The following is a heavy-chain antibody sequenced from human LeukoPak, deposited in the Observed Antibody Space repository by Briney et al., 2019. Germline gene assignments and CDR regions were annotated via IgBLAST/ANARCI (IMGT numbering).Heavy chain of an antibody. Sequence: PGGSLRLSCAASGFTFSSYSMNWVRQAPGKGLEWVSSISSSSSYIYYADSVKGRFTISRDNAKNSLYLQMNSLRAEDTAVYYCARDADGSGSYYNGNWFGPWGQGTLVTVSS. CDR2: ISSSSSYI. D-gene: IGHD3-10*01. CDR1: GFTFSSYS. V-gene: IGHV3-21*01. J-gene: IGHJ5*02. CDR3: ARDADGSGSYYNGNWFGP.